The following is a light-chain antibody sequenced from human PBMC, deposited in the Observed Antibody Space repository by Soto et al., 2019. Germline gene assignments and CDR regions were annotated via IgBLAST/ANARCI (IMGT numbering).Light chain of an antibody. CDR1: QSVTGSY. V-gene: IGKV3-20*01. CDR3: QQYGSSPGA. Sequence: EIALTQSPGTLSLSPGERATLSCRASQSVTGSYLAWYQQRPGQAPRLLIYDASTRATGTPHRFSGSASGTYFTPTISRLEPEDFAVYFCQQYGSSPGAFGQGTKVEIK. J-gene: IGKJ1*01. CDR2: DAS.